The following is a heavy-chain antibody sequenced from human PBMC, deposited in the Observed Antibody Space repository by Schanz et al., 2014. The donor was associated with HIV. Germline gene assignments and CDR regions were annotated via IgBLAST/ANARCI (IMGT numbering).Heavy chain of an antibody. CDR3: AREKVGILADYTPNGMDV. D-gene: IGHD3-9*01. J-gene: IGHJ6*02. CDR2: ISAYNGNT. Sequence: QVQLVQSGPEVKKPGASVKVSCKASGYTFISYGISWVRQAPGQGLEWMGWISAYNGNTNYAQKFQGRLTMTTDTSTSTAYMELRSLRSDDTAVYYCAREKVGILADYTPNGMDVWGQGTTVTVSS. CDR1: GYTFISYG. V-gene: IGHV1-18*01.